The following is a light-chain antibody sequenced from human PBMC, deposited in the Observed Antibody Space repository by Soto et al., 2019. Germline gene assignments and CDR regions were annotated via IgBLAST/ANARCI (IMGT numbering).Light chain of an antibody. CDR2: KAS. CDR1: QNVNNW. CDR3: QQYDHYPIT. Sequence: DIQMTQSPSTLSASIGDRVTITCRASQNVNNWLAWYQQKPGKAPKLLIYKASSLETGVPSRFSGRGSGTDFTLTISSLQPDDLASYYCQQYDHYPITFGQGTRLEIK. V-gene: IGKV1-5*03. J-gene: IGKJ5*01.